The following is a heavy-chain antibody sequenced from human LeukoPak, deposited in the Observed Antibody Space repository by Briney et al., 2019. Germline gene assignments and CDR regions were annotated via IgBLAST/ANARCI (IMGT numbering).Heavy chain of an antibody. D-gene: IGHD6-19*01. CDR2: GYHDGNT. CDR3: ARAGASNSGWPFDY. V-gene: IGHV4-38-2*02. CDR1: GYSISSGYY. Sequence: SETLSLTCTVSGYSISSGYYWGWIRQPPGKGLEWIGNGYHDGNTFYNPSLKSRVTISVDTSKNQFSLKMRSVTAADTAVYYCARAGASNSGWPFDYWGQGTLVTVSS. J-gene: IGHJ4*02.